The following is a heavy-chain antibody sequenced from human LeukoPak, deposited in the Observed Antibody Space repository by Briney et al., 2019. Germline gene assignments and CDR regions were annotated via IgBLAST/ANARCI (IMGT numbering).Heavy chain of an antibody. CDR1: GYTFTSYG. CDR2: ITTYNGKT. Sequence: ASVKVSCKASGYTFTSYGISWVRQAPGQGLEWMGWITTYNGKTNYAQKLQGRVTMTTDTSTSTAYMELRSLRSDDTAMYYCARGYCTNGVCYHFDYWGQGTLVTVSS. CDR3: ARGYCTNGVCYHFDY. V-gene: IGHV1-18*01. D-gene: IGHD2-8*01. J-gene: IGHJ4*02.